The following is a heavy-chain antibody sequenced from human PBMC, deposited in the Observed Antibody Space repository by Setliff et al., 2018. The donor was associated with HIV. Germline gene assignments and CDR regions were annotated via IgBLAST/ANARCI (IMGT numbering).Heavy chain of an antibody. D-gene: IGHD3-22*01. V-gene: IGHV4-4*02. CDR3: ASYDSSGYYYRA. CDR2: IYHSGST. J-gene: IGHJ5*02. CDR1: GGSISSTNW. Sequence: PSETLSLTCAVSGGSISSTNWWSWVRQPPGKGLEWIGEIYHSGSTNYNPSLKSRVTISVDKSKNQFSLKLSSVTAADTAVYYCASYDSSGYYYRAWGQGTLVTSPQ.